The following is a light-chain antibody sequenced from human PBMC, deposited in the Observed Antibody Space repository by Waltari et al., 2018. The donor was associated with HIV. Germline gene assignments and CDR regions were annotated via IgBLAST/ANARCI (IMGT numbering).Light chain of an antibody. J-gene: IGKJ2*01. Sequence: DIVLTQSPRTLSMSTGESATLSRRASQSVGSNFLAWYQQKPGQAPRLLIYGASSRETGIPDRFSGSGSGTDFTLTISRLEPEDIAVYFCQQYGSSPGTFGQGTKLEIK. CDR1: QSVGSNF. CDR3: QQYGSSPGT. CDR2: GAS. V-gene: IGKV3-20*01.